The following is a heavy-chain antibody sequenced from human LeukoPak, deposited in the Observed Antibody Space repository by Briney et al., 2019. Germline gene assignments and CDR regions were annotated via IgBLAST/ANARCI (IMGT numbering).Heavy chain of an antibody. CDR2: ISYDGSNK. CDR3: AKDREWELLWYFDL. Sequence: PGGSLRLSCAASGFTFSSYGMHWVRQAPGKGLEWVAVISYDGSNKYYADSVKGRFTISRDNSKNTLYLQMNSLRAEDTAVYYCAKDREWELLWYFDLWGRGTLVTVSS. D-gene: IGHD1-26*01. J-gene: IGHJ2*01. CDR1: GFTFSSYG. V-gene: IGHV3-30*18.